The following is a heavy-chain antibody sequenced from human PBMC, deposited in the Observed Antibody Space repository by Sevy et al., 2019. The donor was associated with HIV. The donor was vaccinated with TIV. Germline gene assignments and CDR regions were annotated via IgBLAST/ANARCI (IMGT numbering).Heavy chain of an antibody. D-gene: IGHD1-1*01. CDR3: ARDRTYKNYYYYGMDV. J-gene: IGHJ6*02. V-gene: IGHV4-59*01. CDR2: IYYSGST. CDR1: GGSISSYY. Sequence: SETLSLTCTVSGGSISSYYWSWIRQPPGKGLEWIGYIYYSGSTNYNPSLKSRVTISVDTSKNQFSLKLSSVTAADTAVYYCARDRTYKNYYYYGMDVWGQGTTVTVSS.